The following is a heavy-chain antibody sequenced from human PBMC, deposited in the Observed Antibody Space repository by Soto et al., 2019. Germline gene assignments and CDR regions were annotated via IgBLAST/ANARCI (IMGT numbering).Heavy chain of an antibody. CDR1: GFTFSSYA. J-gene: IGHJ4*02. Sequence: EVQLLESGGGLVQPGGSLRLSCAASGFTFSSYAMSWVRQAPGKGLEWVSAISGSGGSTYYADSVKGRFTISRDNSKNTLYLQMKSTRVEDTDVYDCARRSSGWYFDYWGQGTLVTVSS. CDR2: ISGSGGST. CDR3: ARRSSGWYFDY. V-gene: IGHV3-23*01. D-gene: IGHD6-19*01.